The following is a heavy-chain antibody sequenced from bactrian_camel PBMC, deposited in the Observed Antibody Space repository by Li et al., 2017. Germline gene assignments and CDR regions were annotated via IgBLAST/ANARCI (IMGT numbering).Heavy chain of an antibody. D-gene: IGHD2*01. Sequence: HVQLVESGGGSVQAGGSLRLSCTYSGVNTYAATYYMAWFRQTPGKEREGVAALNGKGVTSYADSVKGRFTISKDNAKNTLHLQMDSLKPEDTAMYYCAADWGQEFCGSDLAEFGYWGQGTQVTVS. V-gene: IGHV3S55*01. CDR2: LNGKGVT. J-gene: IGHJ6*01. CDR1: GVNTYAATYY. CDR3: AADWGQEFCGSDLAEFGY.